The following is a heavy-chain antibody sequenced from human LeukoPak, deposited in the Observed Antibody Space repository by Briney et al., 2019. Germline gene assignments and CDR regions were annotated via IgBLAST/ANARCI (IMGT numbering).Heavy chain of an antibody. CDR1: GGSISSYY. Sequence: PSETLSLTCTVSGGSISSYYWSWIRQPPGKGLEWIGYIYYSGSTNYNPSLRSRVTMSVDTSKNQFSLKLSSVTAADTAMYYCARLEYCGASSCYGDYWGRGIVVTVSS. D-gene: IGHD2-15*01. CDR2: IYYSGST. J-gene: IGHJ4*02. V-gene: IGHV4-59*12. CDR3: ARLEYCGASSCYGDY.